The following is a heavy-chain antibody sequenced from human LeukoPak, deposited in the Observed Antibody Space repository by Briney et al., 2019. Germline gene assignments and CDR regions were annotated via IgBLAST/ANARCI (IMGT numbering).Heavy chain of an antibody. CDR2: INHSGST. D-gene: IGHD2-2*02. Sequence: SETLSLTCAVYGGSFSGYYWSWIRQPPGKGLEWIGEINHSGSTNYNPSLKSRVTISVDTSKNQFSLKLSSVTAAATAVYYCARGRGYCSSTSCYTYWYFDLWGRGTLVTVSS. V-gene: IGHV4-34*01. CDR1: GGSFSGYY. J-gene: IGHJ2*01. CDR3: ARGRGYCSSTSCYTYWYFDL.